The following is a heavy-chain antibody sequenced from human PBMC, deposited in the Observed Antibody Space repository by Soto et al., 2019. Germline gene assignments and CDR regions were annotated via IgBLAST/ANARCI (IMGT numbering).Heavy chain of an antibody. V-gene: IGHV3-23*01. CDR3: AKQATVTTPYYYHGIDV. D-gene: IGHD4-17*01. CDR1: GFTFSSYA. J-gene: IGHJ6*02. Sequence: PGGSLRLSCAASGFTFSSYAMSWVRQAPGKGLEWVSAISGSGGSTYYADSVKGRFTISRDNSKNTLYLQMNSLRAEDTAVYYCAKQATVTTPYYYHGIDVWGQGTTVTVSS. CDR2: ISGSGGST.